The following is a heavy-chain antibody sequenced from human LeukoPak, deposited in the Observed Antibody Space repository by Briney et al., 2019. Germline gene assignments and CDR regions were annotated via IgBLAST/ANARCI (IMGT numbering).Heavy chain of an antibody. D-gene: IGHD3-16*01. V-gene: IGHV4-39*01. CDR2: FHSGGST. CDR3: ARQVTFGYAHAYYFDY. Sequence: SETQSLTCTVSGDSITNTYYYWGWIRQSPGKGLEWIGTFHSGGSTYFSPSLKNRLTISVDTSKNQFSLRLSSVTAADTAVYYCARQVTFGYAHAYYFDYWGQGTLVTVSS. J-gene: IGHJ4*02. CDR1: GDSITNTYYY.